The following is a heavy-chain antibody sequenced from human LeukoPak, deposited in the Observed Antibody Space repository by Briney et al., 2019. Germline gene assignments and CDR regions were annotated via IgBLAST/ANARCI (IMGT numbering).Heavy chain of an antibody. V-gene: IGHV3-7*01. Sequence: GGSLRLSCAATGFSLMNWVRQAPGKGLEWLAIIKQDGSEKHYKGSVEGRFTISRDNAKNSLHLQMNSLRAEDTAVYYCAGGSGYLITSWGQGTLVTVSS. CDR1: GFSL. D-gene: IGHD3-9*01. J-gene: IGHJ5*02. CDR2: IKQDGSEK. CDR3: AGGSGYLITS.